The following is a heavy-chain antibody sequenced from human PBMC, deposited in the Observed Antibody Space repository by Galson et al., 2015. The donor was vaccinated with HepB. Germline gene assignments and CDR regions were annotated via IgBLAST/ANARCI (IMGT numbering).Heavy chain of an antibody. V-gene: IGHV3-30*04. CDR3: ARVIMVKFSWDY. CDR1: GFTFNAYV. Sequence: SLRLSCATSGFTFNAYVIHWVRQAPGKGLEWVSHVSNDGSGKGYADSVKGRFTISRDSSQNTVFLQMNGLRAEDTAMYYCARVIMVKFSWDYWGQGTLVTVSP. D-gene: IGHD3-10*01. J-gene: IGHJ4*02. CDR2: VSNDGSGK.